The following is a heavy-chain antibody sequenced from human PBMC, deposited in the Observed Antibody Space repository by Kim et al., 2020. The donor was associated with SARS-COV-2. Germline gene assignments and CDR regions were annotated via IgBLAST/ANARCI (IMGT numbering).Heavy chain of an antibody. V-gene: IGHV4-31*03. CDR1: GGSISSGGYY. J-gene: IGHJ6*02. CDR2: IYYSGST. D-gene: IGHD3-16*01. CDR3: ARERWDGMDV. Sequence: SETLSLTCTVSGGSISSGGYYWSWIRQHPGKGLEWIGYIYYSGSTNYNPSLKSRDTITVDTSKNQFSLKLSSVTAADTAVYYCARERWDGMDVWGQGTTVTVSS.